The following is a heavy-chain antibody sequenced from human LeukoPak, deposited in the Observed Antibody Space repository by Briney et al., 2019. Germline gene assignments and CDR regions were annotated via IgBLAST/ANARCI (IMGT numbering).Heavy chain of an antibody. CDR3: AKVSVVVVAAVPDFVY. CDR2: ISGSGGST. D-gene: IGHD2-15*01. CDR1: GFTFSSYA. Sequence: GGSLRLSCAASGFTFSSYAMSWVRQAPGKGLEWVSAISGSGGSTYYADSVKGRFTISRDNSKNTLYLQMNSLRAEDTAVYYCAKVSVVVVAAVPDFVYWGQGTLVTVTS. V-gene: IGHV3-23*01. J-gene: IGHJ4*02.